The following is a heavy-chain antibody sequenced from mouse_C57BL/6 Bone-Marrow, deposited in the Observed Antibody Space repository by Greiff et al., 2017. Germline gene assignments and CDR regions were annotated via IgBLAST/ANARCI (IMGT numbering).Heavy chain of an antibody. Sequence: QVQLQQPGAELVKPGASVKLSCKASGYTFTSYWMHWVKQRPGQGLEWIGMIHPNSGSTNYNEKFKSKATLTADKSSSTAYMHLSSLTSEDSAVYYCAREGGFGLRPFYYAMDYWGQGTSVTVSS. CDR1: GYTFTSYW. CDR3: AREGGFGLRPFYYAMDY. D-gene: IGHD2-4*01. J-gene: IGHJ4*01. V-gene: IGHV1-64*01. CDR2: IHPNSGST.